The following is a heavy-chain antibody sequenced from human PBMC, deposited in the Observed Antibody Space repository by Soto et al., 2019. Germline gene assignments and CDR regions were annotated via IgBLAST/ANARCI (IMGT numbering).Heavy chain of an antibody. CDR1: GCTFSSYA. CDR3: AAVRDCRSINCYPYNFDY. Sequence: SVKLSCKACGCTFSSYAISWVRQAHKQGLEWIGWIVPGSGNTDYAQNFQERVTITTDMSTGTTYLELGSLKSEDTAVYYCAAVRDCRSINCYPYNFDYWVHGTPVPVSP. V-gene: IGHV1-58*02. D-gene: IGHD2-2*01. CDR2: IVPGSGNT. J-gene: IGHJ4*01.